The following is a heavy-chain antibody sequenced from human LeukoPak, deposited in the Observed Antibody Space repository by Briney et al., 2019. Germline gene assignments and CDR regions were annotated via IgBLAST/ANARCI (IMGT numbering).Heavy chain of an antibody. CDR1: GYTFTRYY. D-gene: IGHD3-16*01. J-gene: IGHJ4*01. V-gene: IGHV1-2*06. CDR3: ARERWGDY. CDR2: ITPNTGGT. Sequence: APVTDSCMASGYTFTRYYIHSLPQAPGQGLDWIGRITPNTGGTNYAQKFQGRVTMTRDTSISTAYMQLSRLRSDATALYSCARERWGDYWGHGTLVTVSS.